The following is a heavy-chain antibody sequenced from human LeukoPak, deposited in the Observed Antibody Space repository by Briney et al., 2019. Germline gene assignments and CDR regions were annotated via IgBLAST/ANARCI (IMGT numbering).Heavy chain of an antibody. D-gene: IGHD6-13*01. V-gene: IGHV4-59*01. CDR3: ARGEGSITAAGTTDY. Sequence: SETLSLTRTVSGGSISSDYWIWIRHPPGKGLEWIGYIYYSGRTNYNPSLKSRVTISVDTSKNQFSLELRSVTAADTAIYYCARGEGSITAAGTTDYWGQGTLVTVSS. J-gene: IGHJ4*02. CDR1: GGSISSDY. CDR2: IYYSGRT.